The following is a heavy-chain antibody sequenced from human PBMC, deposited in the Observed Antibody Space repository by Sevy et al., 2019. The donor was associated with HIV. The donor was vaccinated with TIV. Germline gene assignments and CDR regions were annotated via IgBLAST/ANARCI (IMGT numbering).Heavy chain of an antibody. V-gene: IGHV3-33*01. CDR3: ARGPSLIVAGAARYLDY. Sequence: GGSLRLSCTASGFTFSNFGIHWVRQAPGKGLQWVALMWYDGNNKYYADSVKGRFTISRDSSKNTVYLQMNNLRAEDTGMDYCARGPSLIVAGAARYLDYWGQGTLVTVSS. CDR1: GFTFSNFG. J-gene: IGHJ4*02. CDR2: MWYDGNNK. D-gene: IGHD2-21*01.